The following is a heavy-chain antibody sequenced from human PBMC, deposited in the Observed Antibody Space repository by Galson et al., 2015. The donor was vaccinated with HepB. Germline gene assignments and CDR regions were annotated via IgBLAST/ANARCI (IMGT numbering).Heavy chain of an antibody. CDR1: GVTVSGSA. D-gene: IGHD3-3*02. J-gene: IGHJ4*02. V-gene: IGHV3-23*01. CDR2: ISGSGGTT. CDR3: AKEEGYIFGLPDY. Sequence: SLRLSCAVSGVTVSGSAMSWVRQAPGKGPGWVSGISGSGGTTYYADAVKGRFTISRDNSKNTLYLQMNSLRAEDTAVYYCAKEEGYIFGLPDYWGQGVLVTVSS.